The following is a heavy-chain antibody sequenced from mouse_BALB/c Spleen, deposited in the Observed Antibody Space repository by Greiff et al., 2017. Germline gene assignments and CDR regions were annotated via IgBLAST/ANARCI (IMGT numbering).Heavy chain of an antibody. V-gene: IGHV5-6*02. CDR1: GFTFSSYG. J-gene: IGHJ4*01. Sequence: EVNVVESGGDLVKPGGSLKLSCAASGFTFSSYGMSWVRQTPDKRLEWVATISSGGSYTSYPASVKGRFTISRDNAKNTLYLQMSSLKSEDTAMYYCARRYGNYDYAMDYWGQGTSVTVSS. CDR3: ARRYGNYDYAMDY. D-gene: IGHD2-10*02. CDR2: ISSGGSYT.